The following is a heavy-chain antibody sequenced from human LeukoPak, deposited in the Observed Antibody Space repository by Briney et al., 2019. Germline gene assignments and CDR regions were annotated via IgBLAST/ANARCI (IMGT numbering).Heavy chain of an antibody. CDR1: GYTFTGYY. D-gene: IGHD3-22*01. CDR3: AREEEASYYDSSGYYYDY. CDR2: INTNSGGT. V-gene: IGHV1-2*06. J-gene: IGHJ4*02. Sequence: GASXXVXCKASGYTFTGYYMHWVRQAPGQGLEWMGRINTNSGGTNYAQKFQGRVTMTSDTSISTAYMELSRLRSDGTAVYYCAREEEASYYDSSGYYYDYWGQGTLVTVSS.